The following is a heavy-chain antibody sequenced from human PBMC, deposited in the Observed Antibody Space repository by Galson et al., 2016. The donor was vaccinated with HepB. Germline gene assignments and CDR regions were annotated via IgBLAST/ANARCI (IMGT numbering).Heavy chain of an antibody. CDR3: ARDLPLYDYSGMDV. CDR2: IHTNTGNP. J-gene: IGHJ6*02. V-gene: IGHV7-4-1*02. Sequence: SVKVSCKASGYIFTSYAMNWVRQAPGQGLEWMGWIHTNTGNPIYAQDFTGRFVFSLDTSVSTAYLEIRGLRTDDSAVYFCARDLPLYDYSGMDVWGQGTTVTVSS. CDR1: GYIFTSYA.